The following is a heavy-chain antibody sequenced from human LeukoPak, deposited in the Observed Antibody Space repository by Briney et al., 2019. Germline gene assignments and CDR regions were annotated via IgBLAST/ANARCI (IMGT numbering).Heavy chain of an antibody. D-gene: IGHD6-13*01. J-gene: IGHJ4*02. CDR1: GFTFSTYG. CDR2: ISSGSRTI. CDR3: ARDYTAAAADY. Sequence: GSLRLSCAASGFTFSTYGMNWVRQAPGKGLEWVSYISSGSRTIYYADSVKGRFTISRDNAKNSLYLQMDSLRAEDTAVYYCARDYTAAAADYWGQGTLVTVSS. V-gene: IGHV3-48*01.